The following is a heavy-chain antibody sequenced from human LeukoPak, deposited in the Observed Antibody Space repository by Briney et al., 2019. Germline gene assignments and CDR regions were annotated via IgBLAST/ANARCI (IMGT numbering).Heavy chain of an antibody. CDR3: ARNGVPAAFLNWFDP. D-gene: IGHD2-2*01. CDR1: GGSIIDYY. J-gene: IGHJ5*02. V-gene: IGHV4-59*08. Sequence: PSETLSLTCTVSGGSIIDYYWSWIRRPPGKALEWIGHIYYTGRTNYNPSLRSGVTISVDTSKNQFSLKLNSVTAADTAVYYCARNGVPAAFLNWFDPWGQGTLVTVSS. CDR2: IYYTGRT.